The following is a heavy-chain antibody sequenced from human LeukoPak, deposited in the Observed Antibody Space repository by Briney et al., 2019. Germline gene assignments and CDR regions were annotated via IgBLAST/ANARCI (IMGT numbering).Heavy chain of an antibody. D-gene: IGHD2-2*03. Sequence: GGSLRLSCGASGFTITTYPMTWVRQAPGKGLEWVSAISARGGTTYYADSVKGRFTISRDNSKNTVFLQMNSLRAEDTAVYFCAMDRGYWGQGTLVTVSS. CDR1: GFTITTYP. V-gene: IGHV3-23*01. CDR2: ISARGGTT. J-gene: IGHJ4*02. CDR3: AMDRGY.